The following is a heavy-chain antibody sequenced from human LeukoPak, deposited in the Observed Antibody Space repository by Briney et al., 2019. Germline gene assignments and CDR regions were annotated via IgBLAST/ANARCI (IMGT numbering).Heavy chain of an antibody. CDR2: IKSKTDGGTT. CDR1: GFTFSNAW. J-gene: IGHJ3*02. Sequence: PGGSLRLSCAASGFTFSNAWMSWVRQAPGKGLEWVGRIKSKTDGGTTDYAAPVKGRFTISRGDSKNTLYLQMNSLKTEDTAVYYCTTDRYDSITMIVVVLGDAFDIWGQGTMVTVSS. V-gene: IGHV3-15*01. D-gene: IGHD3-22*01. CDR3: TTDRYDSITMIVVVLGDAFDI.